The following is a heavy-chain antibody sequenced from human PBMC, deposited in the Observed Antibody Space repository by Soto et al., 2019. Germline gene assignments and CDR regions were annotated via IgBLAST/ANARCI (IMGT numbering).Heavy chain of an antibody. J-gene: IGHJ6*02. V-gene: IGHV3-21*01. CDR2: ISSSSSYI. D-gene: IGHD4-4*01. CDR1: GFTFSSYS. Sequence: GGSLRLSCAASGFTFSSYSMNWVRQAPGKGLEWVSSISSSSSYIYYADSVKGRFIISRDNAKNSLYLQMNSLRAEDTAVYYCARAVTRRNYYYYGMDVWGQGTTVTVSS. CDR3: ARAVTRRNYYYYGMDV.